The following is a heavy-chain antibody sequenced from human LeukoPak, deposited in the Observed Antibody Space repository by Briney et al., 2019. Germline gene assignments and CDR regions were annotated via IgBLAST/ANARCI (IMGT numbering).Heavy chain of an antibody. Sequence: PGGSLRLACAASGFAFSDSWMTWICQAPGKGLEWVAFIKGDGSAKKYVDSVKGRFTISRDNAKNSLFLQMNSLRAEDTAVYYCARDRGWIQHDIWGQGTMVTVSS. CDR3: ARDRGWIQHDI. J-gene: IGHJ3*02. D-gene: IGHD5-18*01. V-gene: IGHV3-7*01. CDR2: IKGDGSAK. CDR1: GFAFSDSW.